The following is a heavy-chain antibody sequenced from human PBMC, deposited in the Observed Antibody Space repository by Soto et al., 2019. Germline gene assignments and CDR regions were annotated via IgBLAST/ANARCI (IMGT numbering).Heavy chain of an antibody. CDR3: AGQRLPYREIDF. CDR2: IIPILGKA. Sequence: QVQLVQSGAEVKKPGSSVKVSCKASGGTFSSYTISWVRQAPGQGLEWTGRIIPILGKANYAQKFQGRVTITADKSTTTADMELSSLRYEDTAVYYCAGQRLPYREIDFWGQGTLVTVSS. J-gene: IGHJ4*02. D-gene: IGHD2-2*02. V-gene: IGHV1-69*02. CDR1: GGTFSSYT.